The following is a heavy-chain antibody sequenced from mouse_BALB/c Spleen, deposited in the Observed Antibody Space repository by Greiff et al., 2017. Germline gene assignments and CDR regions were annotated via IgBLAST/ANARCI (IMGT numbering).Heavy chain of an antibody. CDR3: ARDDGYHSWFAY. J-gene: IGHJ3*01. D-gene: IGHD2-3*01. Sequence: VKLVESGAELVRPGVSVKISCKGSGYTFTDYAMHWVKQSHAKSLEWIGVISTYYGDASYNQKFKGKATMTVDKSSSTAYMELARLTSEDSAIYYCARDDGYHSWFAYWGQGTLVTVSA. CDR1: GYTFTDYA. CDR2: ISTYYGDA. V-gene: IGHV1S137*01.